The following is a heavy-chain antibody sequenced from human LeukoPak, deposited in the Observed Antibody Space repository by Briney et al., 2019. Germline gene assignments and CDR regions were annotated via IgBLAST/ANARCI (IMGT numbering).Heavy chain of an antibody. D-gene: IGHD6-13*01. J-gene: IGHJ4*02. CDR2: ISSGSRTI. V-gene: IGHV3-48*01. CDR3: ARDRSNSWSKDY. CDR1: GFTFSSYS. Sequence: GGSLRLSCAASGFTFSSYSMNWVRQAPGKGLEWVSYISSGSRTIYYADSVKGRFTISRDSAKNSLYLQMNSLRADDTAVYYCARDRSNSWSKDYWGQGTLVTVSS.